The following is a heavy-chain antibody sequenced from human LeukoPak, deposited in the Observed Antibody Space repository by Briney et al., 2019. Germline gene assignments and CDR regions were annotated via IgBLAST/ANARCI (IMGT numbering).Heavy chain of an antibody. Sequence: GGSLRLSCAASGFTCSSYEMNWVRQAPGKGREWVSYISSSGSTIYYADSVKGRFTISRDNAKNSLYLQMNSLRAEDAAVYYCARATFYDFWSGYYGALDYWGQGTLVTVSS. J-gene: IGHJ4*02. CDR1: GFTCSSYE. V-gene: IGHV3-48*03. CDR3: ARATFYDFWSGYYGALDY. D-gene: IGHD3-3*01. CDR2: ISSSGSTI.